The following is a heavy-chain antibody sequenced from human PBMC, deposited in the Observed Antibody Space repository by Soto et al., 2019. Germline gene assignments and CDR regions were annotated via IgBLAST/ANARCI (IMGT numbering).Heavy chain of an antibody. Sequence: GGSLRLSCAASGFTVSSNYMSWVRQAPGKGLEWVSVIGSGGSTYYADSVKGRFTISRDNSKNTLYLQMNSLRAEDTVVYYCAKEGGNSAPYCYGMDVWGQGTTVTVSS. V-gene: IGHV3-53*01. J-gene: IGHJ6*02. D-gene: IGHD2-21*02. CDR1: GFTVSSNY. CDR3: AKEGGNSAPYCYGMDV. CDR2: IGSGGST.